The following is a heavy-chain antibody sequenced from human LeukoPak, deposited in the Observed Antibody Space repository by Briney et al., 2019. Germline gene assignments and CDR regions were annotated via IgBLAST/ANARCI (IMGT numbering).Heavy chain of an antibody. J-gene: IGHJ3*02. D-gene: IGHD2-21*02. V-gene: IGHV3-48*04. CDR2: ISGSGSTI. CDR3: ARDRCPICGGDPPDAFDI. Sequence: GGSLRLSCAASGFTFSSYSMNWVRQAPGKGLEWVPTISGSGSTIYYADSVKGRFTISRDNAKNSLYLQMNSLRAEDTAVYYCARDRCPICGGDPPDAFDIWGQGTMVTVSS. CDR1: GFTFSSYS.